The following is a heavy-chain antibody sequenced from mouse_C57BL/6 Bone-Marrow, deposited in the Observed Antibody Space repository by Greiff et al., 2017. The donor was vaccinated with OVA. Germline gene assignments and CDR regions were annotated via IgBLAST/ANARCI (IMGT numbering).Heavy chain of an antibody. V-gene: IGHV1-87*01. Sequence: QVQLQQSGPELARPWASVKISCQAFYTFSRRVHFAIRDTNYWMQWVKQRPGQGLEWIGALYPGNGDTSYNQKFKGKAKLTADKSSSTAYMQLSSLTSEDSAVYYGAYHYGSSYWFAYWGQGTLVTVSA. CDR1: YTFSRRVH. CDR2: GQGLEWIG. J-gene: IGHJ3*01. CDR3: SEDSAVYYGAYHYGSSYWFAY. D-gene: IGHD1-1*01.